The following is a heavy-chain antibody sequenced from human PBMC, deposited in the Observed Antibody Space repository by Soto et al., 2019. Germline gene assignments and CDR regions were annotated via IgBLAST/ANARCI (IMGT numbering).Heavy chain of an antibody. D-gene: IGHD3-10*01. J-gene: IGHJ6*04. CDR3: ARVYGSGSPGMDV. Sequence: GGSLRLSCAASGFTFSSYNMNWVRQAPGRGLEWVSYISSSSTIYYADSVKGRFTISRDNAKNSLYLQMNSLRAEDTAVYYCARVYGSGSPGMDVWGKGTTVTVSS. CDR2: ISSSSTI. CDR1: GFTFSSYN. V-gene: IGHV3-48*01.